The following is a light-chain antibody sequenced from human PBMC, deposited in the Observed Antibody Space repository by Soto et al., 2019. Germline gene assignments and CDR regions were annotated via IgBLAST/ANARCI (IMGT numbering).Light chain of an antibody. CDR2: AAS. J-gene: IGKJ1*01. CDR3: QQSSSTSWT. CDR1: QSISSY. V-gene: IGKV1-39*01. Sequence: DIQMTQSPSSLSASAGDRVTITCRASQSISSYLNWYQQKPGKAPKLLIYAASNLQSGVPSRFSGSGSGTDFTLTISSLQPEDFATYYCQQSSSTSWTFGQGTKVEIK.